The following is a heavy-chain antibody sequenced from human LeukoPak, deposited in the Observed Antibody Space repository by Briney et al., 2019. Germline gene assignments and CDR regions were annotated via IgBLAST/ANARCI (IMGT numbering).Heavy chain of an antibody. D-gene: IGHD1-14*01. CDR2: IWYGGSNK. CDR3: AKDNPLQGDAFDI. V-gene: IGHV3-30*02. CDR1: GFTFSSYG. J-gene: IGHJ3*02. Sequence: GGSLRLSCAASGFTFSSYGMHWVRQAPGKGLEWVAVIWYGGSNKYYADSVKGRLTISRDNSKNTLYLQMNSLRAEDTAVYYCAKDNPLQGDAFDIWGQGTMVTVSS.